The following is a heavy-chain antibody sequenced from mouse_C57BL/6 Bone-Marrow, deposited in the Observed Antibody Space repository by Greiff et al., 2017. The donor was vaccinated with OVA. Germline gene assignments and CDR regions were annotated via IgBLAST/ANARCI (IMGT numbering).Heavy chain of an antibody. Sequence: QVQLQQPGAELVKPGASVKLSCKASGYTFTSYWMQWVKQRPGQGLEWIGEIDPSDSYTNYNQKFKGKATLTVDTASSTAYMQLSSLTSEDSAVDYCARRALNWAAWFAYWGQGTLVTVSA. CDR3: ARRALNWAAWFAY. V-gene: IGHV1-50*01. CDR1: GYTFTSYW. J-gene: IGHJ3*01. CDR2: IDPSDSYT. D-gene: IGHD4-1*02.